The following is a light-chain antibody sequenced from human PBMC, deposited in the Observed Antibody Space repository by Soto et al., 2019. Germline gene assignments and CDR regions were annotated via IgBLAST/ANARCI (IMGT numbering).Light chain of an antibody. Sequence: QSVLTQPASVSGSPGQAITISCTATSSDVGAYNLVSWYQQHPGTAPKLMIYEVSNRPSGVSSRFSGSKSGNTASLTISGLQADDEGDYYCSSFTTSSTYVFGTGTKVTVL. CDR3: SSFTTSSTYV. V-gene: IGLV2-14*01. CDR1: SSDVGAYNL. CDR2: EVS. J-gene: IGLJ1*01.